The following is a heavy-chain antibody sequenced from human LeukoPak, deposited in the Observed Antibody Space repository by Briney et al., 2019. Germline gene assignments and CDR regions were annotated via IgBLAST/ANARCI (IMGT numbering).Heavy chain of an antibody. V-gene: IGHV3-21*01. CDR3: ATELLYYFDY. CDR1: GFTFSSYS. J-gene: IGHJ4*02. CDR2: ISSSSSYI. Sequence: GRSLRLSCAASGFTFSSYSMNWVRQAPGKGLEWVSSISSSSSYIYYADSVKGRFTISRDNAKNSLYLQMNSLRAEDTAVYYCATELLYYFDYWGQGTLVTVSS. D-gene: IGHD1-7*01.